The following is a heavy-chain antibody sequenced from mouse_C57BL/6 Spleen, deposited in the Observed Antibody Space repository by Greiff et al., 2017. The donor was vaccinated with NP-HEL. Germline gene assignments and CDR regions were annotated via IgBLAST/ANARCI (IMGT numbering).Heavy chain of an antibody. CDR2: ICGDDDK. Sequence: QVTLKVSGPGILQPSQTLSLSCSFSGFSLSTFGMGLGWIRPPPGKGLEWLVHICGDDDKYYNPSLKSRLTNYKDTSKNQVFLKIANVDTADTATYYCARVYSNYWYFDVWGTGTTVTVSS. CDR1: GFSLSTFGMG. D-gene: IGHD2-5*01. J-gene: IGHJ1*03. CDR3: ARVYSNYWYFDV. V-gene: IGHV8-8*01.